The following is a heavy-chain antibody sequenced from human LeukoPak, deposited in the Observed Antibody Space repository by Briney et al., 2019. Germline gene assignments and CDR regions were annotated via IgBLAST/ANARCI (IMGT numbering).Heavy chain of an antibody. CDR3: AKTLPSYSSSWYDY. CDR1: GFTFDDYA. Sequence: PGGSLRLSCAASGFTFDDYAMHWVRQAPGKGLEWVSGISWNSGSIGYADSVKGRFTISRDNAKNSLYLQMNSLRAEDTALYYCAKTLPSYSSSWYDYWGQGTLATVSS. CDR2: ISWNSGSI. J-gene: IGHJ4*02. D-gene: IGHD6-13*01. V-gene: IGHV3-9*01.